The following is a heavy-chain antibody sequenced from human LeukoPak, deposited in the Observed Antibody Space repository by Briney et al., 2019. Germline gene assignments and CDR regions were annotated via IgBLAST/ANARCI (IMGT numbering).Heavy chain of an antibody. J-gene: IGHJ4*02. CDR2: MNPNSGNT. CDR1: GYTFTSYD. CDR3: ARVPHYDYVWGSYRYLSDY. D-gene: IGHD3-16*02. V-gene: IGHV1-8*01. Sequence: ASVKVSCKASGYTFTSYDINWVRQATGQGLEWMGWMNPNSGNTVYAQKFQGRVTMTRNTSISTAYMELSSLRSEDTAVYYCARVPHYDYVWGSYRYLSDYWGQGTLVTVSS.